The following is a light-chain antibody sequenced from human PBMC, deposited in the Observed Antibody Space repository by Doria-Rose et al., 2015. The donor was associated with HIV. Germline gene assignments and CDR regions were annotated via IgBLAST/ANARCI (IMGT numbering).Light chain of an antibody. CDR3: HQYGTSWT. J-gene: IGKJ1*01. CDR2: DGS. Sequence: TQSPGILSLSPGERATLSCRASQSFSSTYLAWYQQKPGQAPSLLIYDGSTRATGIPDRFSASGSGTDFTLTINGLEPEDFALYYCHQYGTSWTFGQGTKVEI. CDR1: QSFSSTY. V-gene: IGKV3-20*01.